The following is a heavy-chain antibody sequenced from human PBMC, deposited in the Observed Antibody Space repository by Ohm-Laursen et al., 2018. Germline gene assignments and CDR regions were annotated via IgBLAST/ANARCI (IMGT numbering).Heavy chain of an antibody. V-gene: IGHV4-34*01. CDR2: INHSGST. CDR1: GFTFSDYY. J-gene: IGHJ6*02. D-gene: IGHD3-10*01. Sequence: LRLSCSASGFTFSDYYMSWIRQAPGRGLEWIGEINHSGSTNYNPSLKSRVTISVDTSKNQFSLKLSSVTAADTAVYYCERGHRTYYYGSGRSPGMDVWGQGTTVTVSS. CDR3: ERGHRTYYYGSGRSPGMDV.